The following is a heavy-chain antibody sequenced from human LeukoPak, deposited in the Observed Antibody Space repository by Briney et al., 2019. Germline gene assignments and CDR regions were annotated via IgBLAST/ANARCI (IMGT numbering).Heavy chain of an antibody. D-gene: IGHD3-10*01. V-gene: IGHV3-23*01. CDR3: AKRGGTIDHDGFDS. J-gene: IGHJ4*02. CDR1: EFMFSTYG. CDR2: ICGGGGTT. Sequence: GGSLRLSCAASEFMFSTYGMKRIRQATRKGLERVSGICGGGGTTYYTNSSKGRFTISRDNSMNTLYLQMNSLRVEDTAIYYCAKRGGTIDHDGFDSWGQGTLVTVSS.